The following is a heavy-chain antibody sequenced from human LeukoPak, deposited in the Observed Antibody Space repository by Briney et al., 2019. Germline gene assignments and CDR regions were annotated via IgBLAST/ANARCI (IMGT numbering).Heavy chain of an antibody. CDR3: ARDQNYYDSSGYYDY. CDR2: IYYSGST. Sequence: SETLSLTCTVSGGSISSYYWSWIRQPPGKGLEWIGYIYYSGSTNYNPSLKSRVTISVDTSKNQFSLKLSSVTAADTAAYYCARDQNYYDSSGYYDYWGQGTLVTVSS. D-gene: IGHD3-22*01. CDR1: GGSISSYY. V-gene: IGHV4-59*01. J-gene: IGHJ4*02.